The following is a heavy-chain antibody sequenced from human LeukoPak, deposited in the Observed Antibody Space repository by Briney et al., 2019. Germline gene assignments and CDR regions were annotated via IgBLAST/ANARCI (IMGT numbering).Heavy chain of an antibody. CDR3: ARDRGVTLTTVDWYFDL. D-gene: IGHD4-17*01. Sequence: GGSLRLSCAASGFTVGRSYMNWVRQAPGKGLEWVAVIYGVGSTSYADSVKGRFTISRDTFKNTVYLHMRSLRAEDTAVYYCARDRGVTLTTVDWYFDLWGRGTLVTVSS. CDR2: IYGVGST. V-gene: IGHV3-66*01. J-gene: IGHJ2*01. CDR1: GFTVGRSY.